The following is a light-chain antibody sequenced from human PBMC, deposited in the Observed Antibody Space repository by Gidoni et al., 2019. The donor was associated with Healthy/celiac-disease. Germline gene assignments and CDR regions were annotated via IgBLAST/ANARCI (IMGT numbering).Light chain of an antibody. Sequence: SYVLTAPPSVSVAPGQTARITCGGNNIGSKSGHWYQQKPGQAPVLVVYDDSDRPSGLPERFSGSNSGNTATLTISRVEAGDEADYYCQVWDSSSDHVVFGGGTKLTVL. CDR3: QVWDSSSDHVV. CDR2: DDS. J-gene: IGLJ2*01. V-gene: IGLV3-21*02. CDR1: NIGSKS.